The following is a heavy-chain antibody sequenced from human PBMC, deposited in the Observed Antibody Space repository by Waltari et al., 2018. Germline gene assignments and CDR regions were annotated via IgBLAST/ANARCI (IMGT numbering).Heavy chain of an antibody. CDR2: ISYSGNA. J-gene: IGHJ4*02. CDR3: TRDGGHDSGDFEDN. V-gene: IGHV4-39*07. CDR1: GDSVSSNNSY. Sequence: QLQLQESGPGLVKPSETLSLTCSVSGDSVSSNNSYWGWIRQPPGKGLEWIGTISYSGNAYYNPSLKSRVTISLDMSKNDFSLKLSSVTAADTAVYYCTRDGGHDSGDFEDNRGQGSLVTVSS. D-gene: IGHD4-17*01.